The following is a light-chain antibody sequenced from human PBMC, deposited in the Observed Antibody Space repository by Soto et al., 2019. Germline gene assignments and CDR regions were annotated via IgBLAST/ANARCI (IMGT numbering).Light chain of an antibody. CDR3: QKCNSPPPFT. V-gene: IGKV1-27*01. CDR1: QDISNY. CDR2: AAS. Sequence: DIQMTQSPSSLSASVGDRVTITCRASQDISNYLAWYQQRPGEVPKLLIYAASTLHSGVPSRFSGSGSGTDFTPPISSLQPEDAATYFCQKCNSPPPFTFGPGTKVDLK. J-gene: IGKJ3*01.